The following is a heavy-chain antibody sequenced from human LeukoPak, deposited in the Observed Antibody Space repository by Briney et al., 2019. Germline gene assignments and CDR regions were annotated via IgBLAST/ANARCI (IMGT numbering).Heavy chain of an antibody. Sequence: GGSLRPSCAASGFTFSDYYMSWIRQALGKGLEWVSYISSSDNIIYYADSVKGRFTISRDNAKNSLYLQMNSLRVEDTAVYYCARDIHIIAAAGRFDYWGQGTLVTVSS. CDR1: GFTFSDYY. J-gene: IGHJ4*02. CDR3: ARDIHIIAAAGRFDY. CDR2: ISSSDNII. D-gene: IGHD6-13*01. V-gene: IGHV3-11*04.